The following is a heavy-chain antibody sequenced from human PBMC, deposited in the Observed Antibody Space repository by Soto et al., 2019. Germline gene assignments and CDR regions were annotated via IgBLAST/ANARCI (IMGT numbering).Heavy chain of an antibody. CDR2: INHSGST. V-gene: IGHV4-34*01. CDR3: ARLSSSSWGAFDI. Sequence: SSETLSLTCAVYGGSFSGYYWSWIRQPPGKGLEWIGEINHSGSTDYNPSLKSRVTISVDTSKNQFSLKLSSVTAADTAVYYCARLSSSSWGAFDIWGQGTMVTVSS. D-gene: IGHD6-13*01. J-gene: IGHJ3*02. CDR1: GGSFSGYY.